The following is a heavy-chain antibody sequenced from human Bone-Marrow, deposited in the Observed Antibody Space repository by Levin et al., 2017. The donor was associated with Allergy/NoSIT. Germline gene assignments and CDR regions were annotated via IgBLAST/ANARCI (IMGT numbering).Heavy chain of an antibody. Sequence: PSETLSLTCAVSGASINSAGYSWSWIRQSPGKGLEFLGYVYRTGNTYYNPSLKSRLTISLDRSKNQFSLELSSVTAGGTAVYYGASCSSETCRDGMDVWGQGTTVTVS. D-gene: IGHD2-2*01. CDR2: VYRTGNT. CDR3: ASCSSETCRDGMDV. V-gene: IGHV4-30-2*06. CDR1: GASINSAGYS. J-gene: IGHJ6*02.